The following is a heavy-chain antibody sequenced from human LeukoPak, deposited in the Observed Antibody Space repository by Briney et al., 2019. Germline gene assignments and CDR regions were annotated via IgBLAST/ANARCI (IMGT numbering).Heavy chain of an antibody. D-gene: IGHD3-22*01. V-gene: IGHV3-30*04. J-gene: IGHJ4*02. CDR3: ARGYCHSSGYHFDY. Sequence: PGGSLRLSCAASGFTFSSFAMHWVRQAPGKGLEWVAFILHDGSNKNYADSVKGRFTISRDNSKSTLYLQMNSLTAEDTAMYHCARGYCHSSGYHFDYWGQGALVTVSS. CDR1: GFTFSSFA. CDR2: ILHDGSNK.